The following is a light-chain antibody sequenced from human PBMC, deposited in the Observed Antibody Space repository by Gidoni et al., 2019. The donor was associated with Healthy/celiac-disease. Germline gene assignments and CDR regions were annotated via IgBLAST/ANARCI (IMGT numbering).Light chain of an antibody. Sequence: GDRVTITCRASQSISSWLAWYQQKPGKAPKLLIYDASSLESGVPSRFSGSGSGTEFTLTISSLQPDDFATYYCQQYNSDLTFGQGTKLEIK. CDR3: QQYNSDLT. CDR1: QSISSW. J-gene: IGKJ2*01. V-gene: IGKV1-5*01. CDR2: DAS.